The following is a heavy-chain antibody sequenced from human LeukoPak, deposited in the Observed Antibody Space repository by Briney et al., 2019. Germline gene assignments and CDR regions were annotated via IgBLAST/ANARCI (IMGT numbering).Heavy chain of an antibody. CDR2: IYYSGST. Sequence: GSLRLSCAASGFTFSSYAMSWVRQPPGKGLEWIGSIYYSGSTYYNPSLKSRVTISVNTSKNQFSLKLSSVTAADTAVYYCARDPRLWFGELSRGDWGQGTLVTVSS. CDR3: ARDPRLWFGELSRGD. V-gene: IGHV4-39*07. J-gene: IGHJ4*02. CDR1: GFTFSSYA. D-gene: IGHD3-10*01.